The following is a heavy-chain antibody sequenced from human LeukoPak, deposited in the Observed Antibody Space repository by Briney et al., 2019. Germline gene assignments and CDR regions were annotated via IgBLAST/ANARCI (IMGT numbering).Heavy chain of an antibody. CDR1: GYTLTELS. CDR2: FDPEDGET. CDR3: ATPPGPNYDILTGHRSPLAR. V-gene: IGHV1-24*01. J-gene: IGHJ4*02. D-gene: IGHD3-9*01. Sequence: ASVKVSCKVSGYTLTELSMHWVRQAPGKGLEWMGGFDPEDGETIYAQKFQGRVTMTEDTSTDTAYMELSSLRSEDTAVYYCATPPGPNYDILTGHRSPLARWGQGTLVTVSS.